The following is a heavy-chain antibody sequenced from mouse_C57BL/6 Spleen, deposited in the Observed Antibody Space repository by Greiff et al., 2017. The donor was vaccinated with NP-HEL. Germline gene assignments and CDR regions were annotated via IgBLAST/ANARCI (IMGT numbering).Heavy chain of an antibody. CDR3: ARYWDGYYGFDY. Sequence: VKLVESGAELVKPGASVKISCKASGYAFSSYWMNWVKQRPGKGLEWIGQIYPGDGDTNYNGKFKGKATLTADKSSSTAYMQLSSLTSEDSAVYFCARYWDGYYGFDYWGQGTTLTVSS. D-gene: IGHD2-3*01. CDR1: GYAFSSYW. CDR2: IYPGDGDT. J-gene: IGHJ2*01. V-gene: IGHV1-80*01.